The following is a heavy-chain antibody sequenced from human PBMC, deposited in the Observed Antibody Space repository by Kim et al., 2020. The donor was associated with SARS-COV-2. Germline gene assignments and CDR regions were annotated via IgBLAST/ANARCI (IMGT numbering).Heavy chain of an antibody. Sequence: SVKVSCKASGGTFSSYAISWVRQAPGQGLEWMGGIIPIFGTANYAQKFQGRVTITADESTSTAYMELSSLRSEDTAVYYCARSLDGYYYDSSGYYYSFDYWGQGTLVTVSS. CDR3: ARSLDGYYYDSSGYYYSFDY. D-gene: IGHD3-22*01. V-gene: IGHV1-69*13. J-gene: IGHJ4*02. CDR2: IIPIFGTA. CDR1: GGTFSSYA.